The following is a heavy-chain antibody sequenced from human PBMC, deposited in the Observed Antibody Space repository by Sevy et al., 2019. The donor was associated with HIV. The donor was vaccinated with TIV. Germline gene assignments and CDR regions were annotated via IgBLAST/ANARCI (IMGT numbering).Heavy chain of an antibody. J-gene: IGHJ4*02. D-gene: IGHD2-21*01. CDR3: ARGPSLIVAGAAGYLDY. V-gene: IGHV3-33*01. Sequence: GGSLRLSCTASGFTFSSFGIHWVRQAPGKGLEWVALMWYDGNNKYYANSVKGRFTISRDSSKKTLYLQMNNLRAEDTAVYYCARGPSLIVAGAAGYLDYWGQGTLVTVSS. CDR1: GFTFSSFG. CDR2: MWYDGNNK.